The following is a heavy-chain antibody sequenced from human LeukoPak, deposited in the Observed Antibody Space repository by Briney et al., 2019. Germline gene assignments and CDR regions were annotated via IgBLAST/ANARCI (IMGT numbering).Heavy chain of an antibody. J-gene: IGHJ5*02. V-gene: IGHV4-59*10. CDR2: IYTSGST. D-gene: IGHD1-7*01. CDR1: GGSFSGYY. Sequence: SETLSLTCAVYGGSFSGYYWSWIRQPAGKGLEWIGRIYTSGSTNYNPSLKSRVTMSVDTSKNQFSLKLSSVTAADTAVYYCARIRGITGTTQIWFDPWGQGTLVTVSS. CDR3: ARIRGITGTTQIWFDP.